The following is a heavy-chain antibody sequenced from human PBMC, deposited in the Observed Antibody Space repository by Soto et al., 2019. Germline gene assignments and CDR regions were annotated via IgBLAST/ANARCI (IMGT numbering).Heavy chain of an antibody. Sequence: GGSLRLSCAASGFTFSNYAMSWVRQAPGKWLEWVSSISGSGGRTYYADSVKGRLTISRDNSENTLSLHMSSLRAEDTAIYYCAKLVVFGVVMGLEDFWGQGXTVTVYS. V-gene: IGHV3-23*01. D-gene: IGHD3-3*01. CDR1: GFTFSNYA. J-gene: IGHJ6*02. CDR3: AKLVVFGVVMGLEDF. CDR2: ISGSGGRT.